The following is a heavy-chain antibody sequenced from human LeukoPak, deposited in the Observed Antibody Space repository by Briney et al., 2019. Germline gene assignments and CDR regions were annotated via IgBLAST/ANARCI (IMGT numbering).Heavy chain of an antibody. V-gene: IGHV4-39*01. D-gene: IGHD3-10*01. CDR2: IYYSEST. CDR1: GRSISSSSYY. CDR3: ARGGYYGSGNDFRFDP. J-gene: IGHJ5*02. Sequence: PSETLSLTCTVSGRSISSSSYYWGWIRQPPGKGLEGIGSIYYSESTYYNPSLKSRVTISVDTSKNQFSQTLSSVTAADTAVYYCARGGYYGSGNDFRFDPWGQGTLVTVSS.